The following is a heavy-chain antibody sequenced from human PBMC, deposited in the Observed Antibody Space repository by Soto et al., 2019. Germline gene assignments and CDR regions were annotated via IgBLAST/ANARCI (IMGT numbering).Heavy chain of an antibody. CDR2: ISSSSSTI. V-gene: IGHV3-48*01. J-gene: IGHJ5*02. Sequence: HPGGSLRLSCAASGFTFSSYSMNWVRQAPGKGLEWVSYISSSSSTIYYADSVKGRFTISRDNAKNTLYLQMNSLRAEDTAVYYCAREVGHGWLDPWGQGTLVTVSS. CDR1: GFTFSSYS. CDR3: AREVGHGWLDP.